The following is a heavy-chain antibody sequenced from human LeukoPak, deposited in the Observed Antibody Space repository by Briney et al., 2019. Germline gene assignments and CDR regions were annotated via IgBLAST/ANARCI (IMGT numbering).Heavy chain of an antibody. CDR2: INHSGST. Sequence: SETLSLTCTVSGGSISSYYWSWIRQPPGKGLEWIGEINHSGSTNYNPSLKSRVTISVDTSKNQFSLKLSSVTAADTAVYYCARAIHYYDSSGPPDWGQGTLVTVSS. J-gene: IGHJ4*02. V-gene: IGHV4-34*01. D-gene: IGHD3-22*01. CDR3: ARAIHYYDSSGPPD. CDR1: GGSISSYY.